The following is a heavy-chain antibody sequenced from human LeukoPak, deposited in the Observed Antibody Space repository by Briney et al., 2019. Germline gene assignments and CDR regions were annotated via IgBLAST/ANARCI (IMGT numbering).Heavy chain of an antibody. Sequence: ASVKVSCKVSGYTLTELSMHWVRQAPGKGLEWMGGFDPEDGETIYAQKFQGRVTMTEDTSTDTAYMELCSLRSEDTAVYYCSTDGYYDSSGYQGYWGQGTLVTVSS. D-gene: IGHD3-22*01. CDR3: STDGYYDSSGYQGY. V-gene: IGHV1-24*01. CDR1: GYTLTELS. J-gene: IGHJ4*02. CDR2: FDPEDGET.